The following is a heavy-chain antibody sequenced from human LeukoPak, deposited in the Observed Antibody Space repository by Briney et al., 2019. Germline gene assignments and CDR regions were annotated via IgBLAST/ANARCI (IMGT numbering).Heavy chain of an antibody. CDR2: IYPGDSDT. D-gene: IGHD3-22*01. CDR3: ARLGDGSGWYYDYYDSSGPDY. J-gene: IGHJ4*02. V-gene: IGHV5-51*01. Sequence: AGESLKISCKGSGYSFTSYWIGWVRQMPGKGLEWMGIIYPGDSDTRYSPSFQGQVTISADKSISTAYLQWSSLKASDTAMYYCARLGDGSGWYYDYYDSSGPDYWGQGTLVTVSS. CDR1: GYSFTSYW.